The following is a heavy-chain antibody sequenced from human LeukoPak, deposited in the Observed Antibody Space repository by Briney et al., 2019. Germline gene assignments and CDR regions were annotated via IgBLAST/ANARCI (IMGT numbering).Heavy chain of an antibody. Sequence: SETLSLTCTVSGGSIRSYYWSWIRQPPGKGVEWIGYIYYSGSTNYNPSLKSRVTISVDTSKNQFSLKLSSVTAADTAVYYCARVRHYDSSGYYVLGYWGQGTLVTVSS. CDR3: ARVRHYDSSGYYVLGY. CDR2: IYYSGST. J-gene: IGHJ4*02. D-gene: IGHD3-22*01. V-gene: IGHV4-59*01. CDR1: GGSIRSYY.